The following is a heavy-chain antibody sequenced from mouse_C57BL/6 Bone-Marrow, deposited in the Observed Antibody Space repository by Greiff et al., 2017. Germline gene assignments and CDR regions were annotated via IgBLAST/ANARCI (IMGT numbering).Heavy chain of an antibody. CDR2: IYPSDSET. V-gene: IGHV1-61*01. Sequence: QVQLKQPGAELVRPGSSVMLSCKASGYTFTSYWMDWVKQRPGQGLEWIGNIYPSDSETHYNQKFKDKATLTVDKSSSTAYMQLSSLTSEDSAVYYCARWGWDWYFDVWGTGTTVTVSS. CDR1: GYTFTSYW. D-gene: IGHD3-3*01. J-gene: IGHJ1*03. CDR3: ARWGWDWYFDV.